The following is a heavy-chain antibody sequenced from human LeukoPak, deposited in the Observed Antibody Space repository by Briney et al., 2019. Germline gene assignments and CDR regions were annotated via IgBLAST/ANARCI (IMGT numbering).Heavy chain of an antibody. V-gene: IGHV4-59*08. J-gene: IGHJ4*02. D-gene: IGHD2-15*01. CDR1: GGSISSYY. CDR3: AGASVAVLDY. Sequence: SETLSLTCTVSGGSISSYYWSWIRQPPGKGLEWIGYIYYSGSTNYNPSLKSRVTISVDTSKNQFSLKLSSVTAADTAVYYCAGASVAVLDYWGQGTLVTVSS. CDR2: IYYSGST.